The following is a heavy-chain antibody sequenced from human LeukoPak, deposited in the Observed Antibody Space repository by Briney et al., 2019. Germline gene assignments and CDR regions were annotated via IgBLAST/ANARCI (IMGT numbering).Heavy chain of an antibody. CDR2: ISYDGSNK. Sequence: PGGSLRLSCAASGFTFSSYGMHWGRQAPGKGLEWVAVISYDGSNKYYADSVKGRFTISRDNSKNTLYLQMNSLRAEDTAVYYCAKSRIAARLIIDYWGQGTLVTVSS. CDR1: GFTFSSYG. J-gene: IGHJ4*02. D-gene: IGHD6-6*01. V-gene: IGHV3-30*18. CDR3: AKSRIAARLIIDY.